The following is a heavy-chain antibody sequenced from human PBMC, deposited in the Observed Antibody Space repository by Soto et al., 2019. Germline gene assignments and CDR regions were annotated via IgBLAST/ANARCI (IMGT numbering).Heavy chain of an antibody. D-gene: IGHD3-16*01. CDR3: AQTWGGLANVFDY. J-gene: IGHJ4*02. CDR1: GFTFSSYA. Sequence: EVQLLESGGGLVQPGGSLRLSCAASGFTFSSYAMSWVRQAPGKGLEWVSAISGSGGSTYYADSVKGRFTISRDNYKNTLYLQMNSLRAEDTAVYYCAQTWGGLANVFDYWGQGTLVTVSS. V-gene: IGHV3-23*01. CDR2: ISGSGGST.